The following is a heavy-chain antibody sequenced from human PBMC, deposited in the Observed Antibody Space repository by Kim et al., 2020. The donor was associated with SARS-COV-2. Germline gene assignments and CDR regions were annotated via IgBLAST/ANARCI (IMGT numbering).Heavy chain of an antibody. J-gene: IGHJ6*02. CDR3: AKVGGRISIFGVARRSHSGMDV. CDR2: ISYDGSNQ. Sequence: GGSLRLSCAASGFTFSHYGMHWVRQAPGKGLEWVAVISYDGSNQYYADSVKGRFTISRDNSKNTLYLQMNSLRAEDTAVYYCAKVGGRISIFGVARRSHSGMDVWGQGTTVTVSS. D-gene: IGHD3-3*01. CDR1: GFTFSHYG. V-gene: IGHV3-30*18.